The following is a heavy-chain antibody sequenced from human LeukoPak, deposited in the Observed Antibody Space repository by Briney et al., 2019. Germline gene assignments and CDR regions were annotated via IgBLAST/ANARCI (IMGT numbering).Heavy chain of an antibody. CDR1: GFTFSSYG. D-gene: IGHD4-17*01. CDR3: AKEAYPTMTAVYYYGMGV. J-gene: IGHJ6*02. V-gene: IGHV3-33*06. CDR2: IWYDGSDK. Sequence: GRSLRLSCAASGFTFSSYGMHWVRQAPGKGLEWVAVIWYDGSDKYYADSVKGRFTISRDNSKNTLYLQMSSLRVEDTALYYCAKEAYPTMTAVYYYGMGVWGLGTTVTVSS.